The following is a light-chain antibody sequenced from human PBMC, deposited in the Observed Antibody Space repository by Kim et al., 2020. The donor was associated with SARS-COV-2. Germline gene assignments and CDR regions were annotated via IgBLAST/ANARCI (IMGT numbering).Light chain of an antibody. J-gene: IGKJ2*01. CDR2: AAS. CDR1: QSISNY. V-gene: IGKV1-39*01. CDR3: QQSYSSLYT. Sequence: DIQMTQSPSSLSASVGDRVIITCRASQSISNYLNWYQQKPGKAPKLLIYAASSLQSGVPSRFSGSGSGADFTLTISSLQPEDFATYYCQQSYSSLYTFGQGTKLEIK.